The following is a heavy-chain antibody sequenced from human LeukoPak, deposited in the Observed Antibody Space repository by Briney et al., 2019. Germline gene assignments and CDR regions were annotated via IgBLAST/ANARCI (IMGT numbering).Heavy chain of an antibody. Sequence: GGSLRLSCAASGFTFSSYAMHWVRQAPGKGLEWVAVTSYDGSKKYHADSVKGRFTISRDNSKNTLYLQMNSLRAEDTAVYYCARDSRYYDSSGYYYDPIYWGQGTLVTVSS. CDR2: TSYDGSKK. J-gene: IGHJ4*02. D-gene: IGHD3-22*01. V-gene: IGHV3-30-3*01. CDR3: ARDSRYYDSSGYYYDPIY. CDR1: GFTFSSYA.